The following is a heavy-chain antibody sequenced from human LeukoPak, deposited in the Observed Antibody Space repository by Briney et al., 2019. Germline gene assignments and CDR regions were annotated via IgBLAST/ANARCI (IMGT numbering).Heavy chain of an antibody. D-gene: IGHD4-17*01. CDR1: RFTFSSYV. J-gene: IGHJ4*02. CDR3: AKDLTTVTTMWVKPGFDY. CDR2: ISYDGSNK. V-gene: IGHV3-30*18. Sequence: PGWALRLSRVPSRFTFSSYVMHWVRPAPGKGREGVAVISYDGSNKYYADSVKGRFTISRDNSKNTLYLQLNSLRAEDTAVYCCAKDLTTVTTMWVKPGFDYWGQGTLVTVSS.